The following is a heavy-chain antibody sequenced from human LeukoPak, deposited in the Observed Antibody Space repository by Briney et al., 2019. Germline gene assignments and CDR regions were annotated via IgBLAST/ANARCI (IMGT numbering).Heavy chain of an antibody. J-gene: IGHJ4*02. Sequence: GASVQVSCKASGYTFTGYYMHWVRQAPGQGLEWMGWINSNSGDTNYAQKFQGRVTMTRDTSISTAYMGLGRLRSDDTAVYYCARDDGHYDYWGQGTLVTVSS. D-gene: IGHD1-26*01. CDR2: INSNSGDT. V-gene: IGHV1-2*02. CDR1: GYTFTGYY. CDR3: ARDDGHYDY.